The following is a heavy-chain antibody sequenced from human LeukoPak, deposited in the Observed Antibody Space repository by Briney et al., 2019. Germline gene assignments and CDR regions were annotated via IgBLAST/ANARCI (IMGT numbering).Heavy chain of an antibody. Sequence: SETLSLXCTVSGGSISSGSYYWSWIRQPAGKGLEWIGRIYTSGSTNYNPSLKSRVTISVDTSKNQFSLKLSSVTAADTAVYYCASINMVRGVSRDYWGQGTLVTVSS. CDR3: ASINMVRGVSRDY. J-gene: IGHJ4*02. D-gene: IGHD3-10*01. CDR1: GGSISSGSYY. CDR2: IYTSGST. V-gene: IGHV4-61*02.